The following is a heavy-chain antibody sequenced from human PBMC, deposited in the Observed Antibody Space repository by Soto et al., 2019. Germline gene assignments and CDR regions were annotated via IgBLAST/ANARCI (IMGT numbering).Heavy chain of an antibody. CDR3: AKHNEPHYDYMDV. Sequence: SETLTLTCTVSGGSISSYYWSWIRQPPGKGLEWIGYIYYSGSTNYNPSLKSRVTISVDTSKNQFSLKLSSVTAADTAVYYCAKHNEPHYDYMDVWGKGTTVTVSS. V-gene: IGHV4-59*08. CDR2: IYYSGST. CDR1: GGSISSYY. J-gene: IGHJ6*03. D-gene: IGHD2-8*01.